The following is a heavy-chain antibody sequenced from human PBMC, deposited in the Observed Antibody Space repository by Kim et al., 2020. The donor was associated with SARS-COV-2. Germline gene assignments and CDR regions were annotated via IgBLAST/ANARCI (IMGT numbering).Heavy chain of an antibody. Sequence: SPSFQGQVTISADKSISTAYLQWSSLKASDTAMYFCARPGIVGAIVYFDYWGRGTLVTVSS. V-gene: IGHV5-51*01. CDR3: ARPGIVGAIVYFDY. J-gene: IGHJ4*02. D-gene: IGHD1-26*01.